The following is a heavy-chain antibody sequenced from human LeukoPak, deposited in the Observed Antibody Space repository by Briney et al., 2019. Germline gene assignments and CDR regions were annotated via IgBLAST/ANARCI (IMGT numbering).Heavy chain of an antibody. Sequence: PGGSLGLSCAASGFTFSSYTMHWVRQAPGKGLEWVSGISWNSGSIGYADSVKGRFTISRDNAKNSLYLQMNSLRAEDTALYYCAKDRRNDFDYWGQGILVTVSS. CDR1: GFTFSSYT. V-gene: IGHV3-9*01. CDR2: ISWNSGSI. D-gene: IGHD1-14*01. CDR3: AKDRRNDFDY. J-gene: IGHJ4*02.